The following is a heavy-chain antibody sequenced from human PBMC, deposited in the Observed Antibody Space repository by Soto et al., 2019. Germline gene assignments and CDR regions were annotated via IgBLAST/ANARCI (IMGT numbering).Heavy chain of an antibody. CDR2: ISYDGSNK. V-gene: IGHV3-30*03. D-gene: IGHD3-22*01. CDR3: ARDRLRGYDSSGFYS. CDR1: GFTFSSYG. Sequence: AGGSLRLSCAASGFTFSSYGMHWVRQAPGKGLEWVAVISYDGSNKYYADSVKGRVTMTTATSTNTVFLELRSLKSDDTAIYYCARDRLRGYDSSGFYSWGQGTMVTVSS. J-gene: IGHJ4*02.